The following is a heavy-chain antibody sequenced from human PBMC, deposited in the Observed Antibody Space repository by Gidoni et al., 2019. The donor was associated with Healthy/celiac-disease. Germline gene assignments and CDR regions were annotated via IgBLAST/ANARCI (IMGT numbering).Heavy chain of an antibody. CDR3: ALSRTVVDDY. CDR1: GFTFSSYA. V-gene: IGHV3-23*01. CDR2: ISGSGGST. J-gene: IGHJ4*02. D-gene: IGHD2-15*01. Sequence: EVQLLESGGGLVQPGGSLSHSCAASGFTFSSYAMNWVRPAPGKGLELASAISGSGGSTYYADSVKCWFIISRDNSKNTLYLQMNSLRAEDTDVYYCALSRTVVDDYWGQGTVVTVSS.